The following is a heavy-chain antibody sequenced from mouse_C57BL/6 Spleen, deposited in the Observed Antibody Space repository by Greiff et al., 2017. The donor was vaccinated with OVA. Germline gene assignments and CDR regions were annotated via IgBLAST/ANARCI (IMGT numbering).Heavy chain of an antibody. CDR3: ASDYYGSSYRYFDV. CDR2: ISDGGSYT. D-gene: IGHD1-1*01. V-gene: IGHV5-4*03. Sequence: EVMLVESGGGLVKPGGSLKLSCAASGFTFSSYAMSWVRQTPEKRLEWVATISDGGSYTYYPDNVKGRFTISRDNAKNNLYLQMSHLKSEDTAMYYCASDYYGSSYRYFDVWGTGTTGTVSS. J-gene: IGHJ1*03. CDR1: GFTFSSYA.